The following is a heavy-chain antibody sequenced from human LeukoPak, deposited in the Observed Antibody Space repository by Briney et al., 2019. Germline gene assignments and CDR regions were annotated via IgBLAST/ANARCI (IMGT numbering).Heavy chain of an antibody. CDR3: ARVPIAYCGGDCYYYFDY. CDR1: GYTFTGYY. V-gene: IGHV1-3*01. CDR2: INAGNGNT. D-gene: IGHD2-21*02. J-gene: IGHJ4*02. Sequence: ASVKVSCKASGYTFTGYYMHWVRQAPGQRLEWMGWINAGNGNTKYSQKFQGRVTITRDTSASTAYMELSSLRSEDTAVYYCARVPIAYCGGDCYYYFDYWGQGTLVTVSS.